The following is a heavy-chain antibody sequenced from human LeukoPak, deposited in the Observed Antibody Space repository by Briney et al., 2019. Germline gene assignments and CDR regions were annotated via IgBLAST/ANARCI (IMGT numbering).Heavy chain of an antibody. CDR2: IIPIFGTA. Sequence: ASVKVSCKASGGTFSSYAISWVRQAPGQWLEWMGGIIPIFGTANYAQKFQGRVTITADESTSTAYMELSSLRSEDTAVYYCALVGTTVTTLLDYWGQGTLVTVSS. CDR1: GGTFSSYA. V-gene: IGHV1-69*13. CDR3: ALVGTTVTTLLDY. D-gene: IGHD4-17*01. J-gene: IGHJ4*02.